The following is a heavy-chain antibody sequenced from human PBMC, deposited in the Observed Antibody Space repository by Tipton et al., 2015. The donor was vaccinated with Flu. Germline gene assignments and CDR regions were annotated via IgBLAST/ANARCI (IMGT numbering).Heavy chain of an antibody. J-gene: IGHJ4*02. CDR2: IYHSGRT. V-gene: IGHV4-38-2*02. D-gene: IGHD3-22*01. CDR1: GYSISSGYY. CDR3: AGNNYYDSSGYYYSLDY. Sequence: TLSLTCTVSGYSISSGYYWGWIRQSPGKGLKWIGNIYHSGRTYYNPSLKSRVTISVDTSKNQFSLKLSSVTAADTALYYCAGNNYYDSSGYYYSLDYWGQGTLVTVSS.